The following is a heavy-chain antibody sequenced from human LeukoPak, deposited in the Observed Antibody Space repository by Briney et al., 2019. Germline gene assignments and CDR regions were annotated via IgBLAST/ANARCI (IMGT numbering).Heavy chain of an antibody. CDR3: GSSRLDL. V-gene: IGHV3-74*01. Sequence: GGSDCPSCAASGFSFSSSTMHWARQAPGQGLVYVSRINTDGSVTNYADSVKGRFTISRDNGKNTLFLLMSSLRAEDTAVYYCGSSRLDLWSQGTLVTVSS. CDR1: GFSFSSST. J-gene: IGHJ4*02. CDR2: INTDGSVT. D-gene: IGHD2-15*01.